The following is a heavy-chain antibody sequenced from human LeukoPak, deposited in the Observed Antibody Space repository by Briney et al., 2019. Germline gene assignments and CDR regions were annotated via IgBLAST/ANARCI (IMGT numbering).Heavy chain of an antibody. CDR3: ASQRESYAFDI. J-gene: IGHJ3*02. D-gene: IGHD5-24*01. V-gene: IGHV3-48*04. Sequence: PGRSLRLSCAASGFTFSSYSMNWVRQAPGKGLEWVSYISSSSSTIYYADSVKGRFTISRDNAKNSLYLQMNSLRAEDTAVYYCASQRESYAFDIWGQGTMVTVSS. CDR2: ISSSSSTI. CDR1: GFTFSSYS.